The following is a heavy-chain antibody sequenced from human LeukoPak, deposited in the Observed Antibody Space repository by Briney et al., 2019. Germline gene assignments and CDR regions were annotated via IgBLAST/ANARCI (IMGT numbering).Heavy chain of an antibody. Sequence: ASVKVSCKAPGYTFTGYNIHWVRQAPGQRLEWMGWINPNSGGTNYAQNFQGRDTMTSDTSISTAYMELSRLRSDDTAVYYCARVRGAPFDYWGQGTLVTVSS. D-gene: IGHD3-10*01. CDR2: INPNSGGT. CDR3: ARVRGAPFDY. V-gene: IGHV1-2*02. J-gene: IGHJ4*02. CDR1: GYTFTGYN.